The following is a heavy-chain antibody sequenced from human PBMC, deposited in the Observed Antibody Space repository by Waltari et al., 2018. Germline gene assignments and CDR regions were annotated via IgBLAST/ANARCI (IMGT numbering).Heavy chain of an antibody. CDR2: FDPEDGET. J-gene: IGHJ4*02. CDR3: ARDRYSSGWYPARDDY. D-gene: IGHD6-19*01. V-gene: IGHV1-24*01. CDR1: GYTLTELS. Sequence: QVQLVQSGAEVKKPGASVKVSCKVSGYTLTELSMQWVRQAPGKGLEWLGGFDPEDGETIYAQKFQGRVTITEDTSTDTAYMELSSLRSEDTAGYYCARDRYSSGWYPARDDYWGQGTLVTVSS.